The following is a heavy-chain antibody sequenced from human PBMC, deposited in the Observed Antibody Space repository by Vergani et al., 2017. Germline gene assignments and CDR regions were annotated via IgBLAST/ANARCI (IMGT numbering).Heavy chain of an antibody. CDR1: GAYVGSGGYY. Sequence: QVQLQESGPGLVKASQTLSLTCSVSGAYVGSGGYYWSWVRQRPGMGLDWIGYIYYSGTTYYNPSLESRLTISLDTSENHLSLKLTSVTAADTAVYYCARDRAAYYYDSSGPNRAPRFDYWGQGTLVTVSS. V-gene: IGHV4-31*03. CDR3: ARDRAAYYYDSSGPNRAPRFDY. D-gene: IGHD3-22*01. J-gene: IGHJ4*02. CDR2: IYYSGTT.